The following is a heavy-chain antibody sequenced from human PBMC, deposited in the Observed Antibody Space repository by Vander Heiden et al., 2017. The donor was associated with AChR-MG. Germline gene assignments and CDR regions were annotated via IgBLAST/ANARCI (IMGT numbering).Heavy chain of an antibody. V-gene: IGHV4-31*03. D-gene: IGHD7-27*01. CDR1: GGSISSGGYY. J-gene: IGHJ4*02. CDR3: ARADWGSFLYYFDY. Sequence: QVQLQESGPGLVKPSQTLSLTCTVSGGSISSGGYYWSWIRQHPGKDLEWIGYIYYSGSTYYNQSLKSRVTISVDTSKNQFSLKLSSVTAADTAVYYCARADWGSFLYYFDYWGQGTLVTVSS. CDR2: IYYSGST.